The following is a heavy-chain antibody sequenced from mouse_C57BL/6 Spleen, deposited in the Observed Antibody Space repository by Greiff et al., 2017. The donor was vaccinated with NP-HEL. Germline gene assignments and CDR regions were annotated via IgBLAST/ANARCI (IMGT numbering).Heavy chain of an antibody. V-gene: IGHV1-80*01. CDR1: GYAFSSYW. CDR2: IYPGDGAT. D-gene: IGHD2-4*01. Sequence: QVQLQQSGAELVKPGASVKISCKASGYAFSSYWMNWVKQRPGKGLEWIGQIYPGDGATNYNGKFKGKATLTADKSSSTAYMQLSSLTSEDSAVYFCARDYDYDVGYAMDYWGQGTSVTVSS. CDR3: ARDYDYDVGYAMDY. J-gene: IGHJ4*01.